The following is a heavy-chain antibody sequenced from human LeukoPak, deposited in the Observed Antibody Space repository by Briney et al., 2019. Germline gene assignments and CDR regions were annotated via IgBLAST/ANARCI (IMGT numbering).Heavy chain of an antibody. CDR3: AHALYYDFWGGYYTGFDY. J-gene: IGHJ4*02. D-gene: IGHD3-3*01. Sequence: PSETLSLTCTVSGGSISSSSYYWGWIRQPPGKGLEWIGSIYYSGSTYYNPSLKSRVTISVDTSKNQFSLKLSSVTAADTAVYFCAHALYYDFWGGYYTGFDYWGQGTLVTVSS. CDR2: IYYSGST. CDR1: GGSISSSSYY. V-gene: IGHV4-39*01.